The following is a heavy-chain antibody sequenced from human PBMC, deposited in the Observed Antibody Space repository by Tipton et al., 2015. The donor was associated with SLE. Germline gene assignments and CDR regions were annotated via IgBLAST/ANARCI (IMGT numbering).Heavy chain of an antibody. D-gene: IGHD5-12*01. CDR2: IWYDGSNK. Sequence: SLRLSCTASGFTFRTYGMHWVRQAPGKGLDWVAVIWYDGSNKYYADSVKGRVTISRDNSKNTLYLQMHSLRVDGTAVYYCGKDREGGGFHSIDYWGQGTLVTVSS. CDR1: GFTFRTYG. CDR3: GKDREGGGFHSIDY. V-gene: IGHV3-30*18. J-gene: IGHJ4*02.